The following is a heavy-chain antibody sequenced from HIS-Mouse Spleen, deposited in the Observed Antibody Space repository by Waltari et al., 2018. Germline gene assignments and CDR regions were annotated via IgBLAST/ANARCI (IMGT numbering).Heavy chain of an antibody. CDR1: GFTFSSYW. J-gene: IGHJ4*02. V-gene: IGHV3-74*01. D-gene: IGHD6-19*01. Sequence: EVQLVESGGGLVQPGGSLRLSCAASGFTFSSYWMHWVRQAPGKGLVWFSRINGDGSSTSYADSVKGRFTISRDNAKNTLYLQMNSLRAEDTAVYYCARGMYSSGYFDYWGQGTLVTVSS. CDR2: INGDGSST. CDR3: ARGMYSSGYFDY.